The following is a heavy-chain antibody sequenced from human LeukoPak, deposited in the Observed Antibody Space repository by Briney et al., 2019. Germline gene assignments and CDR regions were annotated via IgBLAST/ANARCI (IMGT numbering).Heavy chain of an antibody. CDR2: IYYTGST. CDR3: AGHYDILTGYDY. Sequence: SETLSLTCTVSGGSISGNYWSWIRQPPEKGLEWIGYIYYTGSTNYNPSLKSRVTISVDTSKDQFPLKLISVTAADTAVYFCAGHYDILTGYDYWGQGTLVTVSS. CDR1: GGSISGNY. J-gene: IGHJ4*02. D-gene: IGHD3-9*01. V-gene: IGHV4-59*01.